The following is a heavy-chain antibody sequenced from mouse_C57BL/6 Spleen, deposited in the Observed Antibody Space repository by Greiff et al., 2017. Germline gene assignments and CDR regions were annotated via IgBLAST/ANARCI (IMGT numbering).Heavy chain of an antibody. CDR2: IWSGGST. V-gene: IGHV2-2*01. CDR1: GYSLTSYG. CDR3: SRSIAHYYAMDY. Sequence: VLLVESGPGLVQPSQCVSITCTASGYSLTSYGVHWVRQSPGKGLEWLGVIWSGGSTDYNAAFISKLSISKDNSKSQVFSKMNSLQADDTAIYCCSRSIAHYYAMDYRGQGTSVTVSS. J-gene: IGHJ4*01.